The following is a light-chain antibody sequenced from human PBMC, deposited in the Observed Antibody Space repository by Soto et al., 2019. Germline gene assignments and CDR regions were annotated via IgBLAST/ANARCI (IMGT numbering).Light chain of an antibody. Sequence: QSALTQPASVSGSPGQSITISCTGTSSDVGGYNYVSWYQQHPGKAPKLMIYDVSNRPSGVSNRFSGSKSGKTASLTISGLQAENEADYYCTSNSSIRTNVVFGGGNTFTV. CDR3: TSNSSIRTNVV. CDR1: SSDVGGYNY. CDR2: DVS. V-gene: IGLV2-14*01. J-gene: IGLJ2*01.